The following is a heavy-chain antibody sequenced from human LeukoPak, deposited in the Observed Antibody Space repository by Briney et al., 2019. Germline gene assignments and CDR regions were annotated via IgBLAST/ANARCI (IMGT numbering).Heavy chain of an antibody. V-gene: IGHV4-59*01. Sequence: SETLSLTCTVTGGSINSYSWSWIRQPPGKGLECIGYVHYTGSTNYNPSPKSRVTISVDTSKNQFSLKLSSVTAADTAIYYCARGGYYGSGNDFRFDPWGEGTLVTVSS. D-gene: IGHD3-10*01. CDR3: ARGGYYGSGNDFRFDP. CDR1: GGSINSYS. J-gene: IGHJ5*02. CDR2: VHYTGST.